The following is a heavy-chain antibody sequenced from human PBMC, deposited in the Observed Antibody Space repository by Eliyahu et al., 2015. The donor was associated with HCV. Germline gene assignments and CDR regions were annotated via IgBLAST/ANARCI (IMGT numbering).Heavy chain of an antibody. CDR2: IYYRGST. Sequence: QVQLQESGPGLVKPSETLSLTCTVPGGSISSXYWNWIRQPPGKGLXXIGYIYYRGSTNYNPSLKSRVTMSIDTSKXQFSLXLSXVTAADTAVYYCASDYYYDSSAFFEYWGQGTLVTVSS. CDR1: GGSISSXY. V-gene: IGHV4-59*01. D-gene: IGHD3-22*01. J-gene: IGHJ4*02. CDR3: ASDYYYDSSAFFEY.